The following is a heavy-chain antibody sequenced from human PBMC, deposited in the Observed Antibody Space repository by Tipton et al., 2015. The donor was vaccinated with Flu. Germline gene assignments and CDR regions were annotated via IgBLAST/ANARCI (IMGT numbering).Heavy chain of an antibody. J-gene: IGHJ4*02. CDR1: GDSTSSFY. Sequence: LRLSCTVSGDSTSSFYWSWIRQPAGKGLEWIGRIYASGSTNYNPSLKSRVTMSVDTSKNQFSLKLSSVTAADTAVYYCARGSGSGTYVIFYFWGQGTLVTVSS. V-gene: IGHV4-4*07. CDR2: IYASGST. D-gene: IGHD3-10*01. CDR3: ARGSGSGTYVIFYF.